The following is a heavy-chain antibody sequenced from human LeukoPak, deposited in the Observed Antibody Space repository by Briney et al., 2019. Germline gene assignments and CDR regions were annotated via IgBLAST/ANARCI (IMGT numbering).Heavy chain of an antibody. D-gene: IGHD3/OR15-3a*01. CDR2: IYYTGNT. CDR1: GVSISSSNSY. CDR3: AKQTGSGLFILP. J-gene: IGHJ4*02. V-gene: IGHV4-39*01. Sequence: SETLSLTCSVSGVSISSSNSYWGWIRQPPGKGLEWIGSIYYTGNTYYNASLKSRVTISIDTSKNQFSLKLASVTAADTAVYYCAKQTGSGLFILPGGQGTLVTVSS.